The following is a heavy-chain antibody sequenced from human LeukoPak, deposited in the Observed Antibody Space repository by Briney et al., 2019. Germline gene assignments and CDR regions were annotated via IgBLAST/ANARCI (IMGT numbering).Heavy chain of an antibody. CDR3: ARMAVAGQYNEY. V-gene: IGHV3-48*03. D-gene: IGHD6-19*01. J-gene: IGHJ4*02. Sequence: GGSLRLSCAASGFTFSSYEMNWVRQAPGKGLEWVSYSSTSGDSLHYADSVKGRFTISRDNARNSLYLQMNSLRADDTAIYYCARMAVAGQYNEYWGRGTLDTVSS. CDR1: GFTFSSYE. CDR2: SSTSGDSL.